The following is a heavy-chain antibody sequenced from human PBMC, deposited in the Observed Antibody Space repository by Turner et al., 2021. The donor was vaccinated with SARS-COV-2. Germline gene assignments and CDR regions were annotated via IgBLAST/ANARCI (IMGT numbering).Heavy chain of an antibody. D-gene: IGHD3-22*01. J-gene: IGHJ6*02. CDR3: ARRLVVQGTDDYSYYYGMDV. CDR2: IYYSGST. CDR1: GGSISCSSYY. Sequence: QLQLQVSGPGLVKPSETLSLTCTVSGGSISCSSYYWGWIRQPPGKGLEWIGNIYYSGSTYYNPSLKSRVTISVDTSKNQFSRKLSSVTATDTAVYYCARRLVVQGTDDYSYYYGMDVWGQGTTVTVSS. V-gene: IGHV4-39*01.